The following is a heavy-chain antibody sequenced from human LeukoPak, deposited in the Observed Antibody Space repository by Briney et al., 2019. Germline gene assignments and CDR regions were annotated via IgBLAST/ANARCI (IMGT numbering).Heavy chain of an antibody. CDR3: ARGSNRYYFDY. CDR1: GGSFSGYY. J-gene: IGHJ4*02. CDR2: INHSGST. V-gene: IGHV4-34*01. Sequence: SETLSLTCALYGGSFSGYYWSWIRQPPGKGLEWIGEINHSGSTNYNPSLKSRVTISVDTSKNQFSLKLSSVTAADTAVYYCARGSNRYYFDYWGQGTLVTVSS.